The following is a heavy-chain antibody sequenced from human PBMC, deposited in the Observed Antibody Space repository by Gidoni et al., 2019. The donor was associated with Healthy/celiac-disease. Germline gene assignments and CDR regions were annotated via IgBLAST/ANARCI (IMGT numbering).Heavy chain of an antibody. CDR2: ISDDGSNK. D-gene: IGHD4-17*01. CDR3: ARTLDPSTVTTVFL. V-gene: IGHV3-30-3*01. J-gene: IGHJ4*02. Sequence: QVQLVESGGGGVQPGRSLRLSCAASRFTFSSDALHWVRQAPGKGLVWVAVISDDGSNKYYADSVKGRFTISRDNSKNTLYLQMNSLRAEDTAVYYCARTLDPSTVTTVFLWGQGTLVTVSS. CDR1: RFTFSSDA.